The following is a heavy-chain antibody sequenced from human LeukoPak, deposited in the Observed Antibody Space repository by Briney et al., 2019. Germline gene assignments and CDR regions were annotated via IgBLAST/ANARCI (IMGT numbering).Heavy chain of an antibody. CDR1: GGPFSCYY. D-gene: IGHD3-16*01. Sequence: SETLSLTCAVYGGPFSCYYWNWIRQPPGKGLEWIGEINHSGNTNYNPSLESRVIISVDTSKNQISLKMSSVTAADTAVFFCARGLPGGGILDYWGQGNLVTVSS. CDR3: ARGLPGGGILDY. J-gene: IGHJ4*02. V-gene: IGHV4-34*01. CDR2: INHSGNT.